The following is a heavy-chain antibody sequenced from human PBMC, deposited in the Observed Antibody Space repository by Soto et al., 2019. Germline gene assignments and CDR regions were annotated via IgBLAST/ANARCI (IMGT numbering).Heavy chain of an antibody. CDR3: VRGLRYFDY. J-gene: IGHJ4*02. CDR2: MNPNSGNT. CDR1: GYTFTSYD. D-gene: IGHD3-16*01. V-gene: IGHV1-8*01. Sequence: QVQLVQSGTEVKKPGASVKVSCKASGYTFTSYDINWVRQATGQGIEWMGWMNPNSGNTGYAQKVQCRLLKTRNTSISTAYMELSSLRSEDTAVYYCVRGLRYFDYWGQGTLVTVSS.